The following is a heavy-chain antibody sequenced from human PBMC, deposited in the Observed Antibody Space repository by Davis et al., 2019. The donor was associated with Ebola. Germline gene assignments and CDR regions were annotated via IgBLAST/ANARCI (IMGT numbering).Heavy chain of an antibody. V-gene: IGHV3-74*01. CDR2: INSDGSST. CDR3: ARDCSSTSCNDAFDI. J-gene: IGHJ3*02. Sequence: HTGGSLRLSCAASRFTFSSYWMHWVRQAPGKGLVWVSRINSDGSSTSYADSVKGRFTISRDNAKNTLYLQMNSLRAEDTAVYYCARDCSSTSCNDAFDIWGQGTMVTVSS. CDR1: RFTFSSYW. D-gene: IGHD2-2*01.